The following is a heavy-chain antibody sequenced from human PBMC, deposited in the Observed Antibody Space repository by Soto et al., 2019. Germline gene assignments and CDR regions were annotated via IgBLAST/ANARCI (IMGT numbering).Heavy chain of an antibody. CDR2: ISNSANSM. CDR1: GFTFGDYF. J-gene: IGHJ4*02. Sequence: GGSLRLSCAASGFTFGDYFMNWIRQAPGKGLEWVSYISNSANSMYYAGSVKGRFTISRDNAKNSLYLQMNSLRTDDTAVYYCARGSGYNYGHFDYWGQGALVTVSS. CDR3: ARGSGYNYGHFDY. D-gene: IGHD1-1*01. V-gene: IGHV3-11*01.